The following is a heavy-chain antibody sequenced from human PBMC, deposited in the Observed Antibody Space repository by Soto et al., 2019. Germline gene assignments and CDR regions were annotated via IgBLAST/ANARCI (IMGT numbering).Heavy chain of an antibody. CDR2: ISSSSTTI. CDR1: GFTFSNTW. D-gene: IGHD3-10*01. J-gene: IGHJ4*02. V-gene: IGHV3-48*02. Sequence: GGSLRLSCAASGFTFSNTWMSWVRQAPGKGLEWVSYISSSSTTIYYADSVKGRFTISRDNAKNSLYLQMNSLRDEDTAVYYCARGPNYYYGSGSEPQYYFDYWGQGTLVTVSS. CDR3: ARGPNYYYGSGSEPQYYFDY.